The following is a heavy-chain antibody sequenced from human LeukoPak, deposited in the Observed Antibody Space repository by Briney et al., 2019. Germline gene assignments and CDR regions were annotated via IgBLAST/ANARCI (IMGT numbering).Heavy chain of an antibody. Sequence: ASVKVSCKASGYTFTNYYMHWVRRAPGQGLEWMGIINPSGGSTSYAQKFQGRVTVTRDTSTSTVYVELNSLRSEDTAVYYCARIGDSSGYCDYWGQGTLVTVSS. CDR3: ARIGDSSGYCDY. CDR1: GYTFTNYY. CDR2: INPSGGST. V-gene: IGHV1-46*01. J-gene: IGHJ4*02. D-gene: IGHD3-22*01.